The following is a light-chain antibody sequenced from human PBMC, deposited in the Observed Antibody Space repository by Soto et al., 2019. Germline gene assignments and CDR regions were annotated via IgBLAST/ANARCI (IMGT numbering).Light chain of an antibody. J-gene: IGKJ1*01. CDR1: QSVSSSY. CDR2: RAS. V-gene: IGKV3-20*01. CDR3: QQYNDWPPVT. Sequence: EIGLTQSPGTLSFSPGERSTLSCRSSQSVSSSYLAWYQQKPGQAPKVLIYRASSRATGIPDRFSGSGSATEYTLTISSLQSEDSAVYYCQQYNDWPPVTFGQGTKVDIK.